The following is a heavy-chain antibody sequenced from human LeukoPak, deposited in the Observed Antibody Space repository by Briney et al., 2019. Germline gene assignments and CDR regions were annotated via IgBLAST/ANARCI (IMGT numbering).Heavy chain of an antibody. J-gene: IGHJ4*02. Sequence: GGSLRLSCAASGFTFSSYWMHWVRQAPGKGLVWVSRINSDGSSTSYADSVKGRFTISRDNAKNTLYLQMNNLRAEDTAIYYCATDSYVSGSYYRLFYWGQGTLVTVSS. D-gene: IGHD3-10*01. CDR3: ATDSYVSGSYYRLFY. CDR1: GFTFSSYW. CDR2: INSDGSST. V-gene: IGHV3-74*01.